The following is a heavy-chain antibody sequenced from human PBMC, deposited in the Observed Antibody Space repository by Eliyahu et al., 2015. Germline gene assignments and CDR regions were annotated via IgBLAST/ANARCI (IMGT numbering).Heavy chain of an antibody. V-gene: IGHV3-23*01. CDR2: ISGXGGST. D-gene: IGHD5-12*01. Sequence: EVQLLESGGGLVQPGGSLRLXCXASXFTXXXYXMSGVRQAPGKGLEWVSAISGXGGSTYYADSVKGRFTISRDNSKNTLYLQMNSLRAEDTAVYYCAKDRAVDIVDAFDIWGQGTMVTVSS. CDR3: AKDRAVDIVDAFDI. CDR1: XFTXXXYX. J-gene: IGHJ3*02.